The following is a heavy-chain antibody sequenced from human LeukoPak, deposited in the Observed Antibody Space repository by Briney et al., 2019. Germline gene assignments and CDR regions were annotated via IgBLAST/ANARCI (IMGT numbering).Heavy chain of an antibody. CDR2: INHSGST. CDR3: ARDRPWGWLLLRDWFDP. J-gene: IGHJ5*02. Sequence: PSETLSLTCAVYGGSFSGYYWSWIRQPPGKGLEWIGEINHSGSTNYNPSLKGRVTISVDTSKNQFSLKLSSVTAADTAVYYCARDRPWGWLLLRDWFDPWGQGTLVTVSS. V-gene: IGHV4-34*01. CDR1: GGSFSGYY. D-gene: IGHD3-22*01.